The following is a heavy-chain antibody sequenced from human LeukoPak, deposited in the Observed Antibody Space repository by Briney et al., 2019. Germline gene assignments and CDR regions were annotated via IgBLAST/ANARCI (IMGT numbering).Heavy chain of an antibody. Sequence: GGSLRLSCAASGFTVSSNYMSWVRQAPGKGLEWVSAIYSGGSTYYADSVKGRFTISRDNSKNTLYLQKKSLRGEDTAVYYCARGPSWYGSSAYLYYYGMDGWGQGTTVTVSS. J-gene: IGHJ6*02. CDR2: IYSGGST. CDR1: GFTVSSNY. V-gene: IGHV3-53*01. D-gene: IGHD3-22*01. CDR3: ARGPSWYGSSAYLYYYGMDG.